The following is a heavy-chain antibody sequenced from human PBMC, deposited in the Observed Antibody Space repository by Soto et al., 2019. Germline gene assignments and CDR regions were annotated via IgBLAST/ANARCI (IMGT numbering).Heavy chain of an antibody. CDR2: INPSGGST. Sequence: ASVKVSFKASGYTFTSYYMHWVRQAPGQGLEWMGIINPSGGSTSYAQKFQGRVTMTRDTSTSTVYMELSSLRSEDTAVYYCARFRAYCGGDCSSGLDYWGQGTLVTVSS. J-gene: IGHJ4*02. CDR3: ARFRAYCGGDCSSGLDY. V-gene: IGHV1-46*01. D-gene: IGHD2-21*02. CDR1: GYTFTSYY.